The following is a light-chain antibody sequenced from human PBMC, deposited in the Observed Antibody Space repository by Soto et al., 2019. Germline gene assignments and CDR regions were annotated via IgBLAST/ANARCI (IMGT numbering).Light chain of an antibody. V-gene: IGKV1-9*01. CDR2: TAS. Sequence: IQLTQSPSFLSASVGDRVTLTCRASRGIGRHLAWYQQRPGKAPELLIYTASFLQSGVPSRFSGGGSETEFTLTISSLQPEDFATYYCQHLTDYPLTFGGGTKVEI. J-gene: IGKJ4*01. CDR3: QHLTDYPLT. CDR1: RGIGRH.